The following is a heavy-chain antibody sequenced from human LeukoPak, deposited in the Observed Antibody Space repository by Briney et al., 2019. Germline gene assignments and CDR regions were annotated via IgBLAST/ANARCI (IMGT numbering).Heavy chain of an antibody. Sequence: GGSPRLSCAASGFTFSDSWMHWVRQGPGKGPEWLSRTSKDGSDTVYADSAKGRLTASRDNARNTVYLELTNLRPDDTALYYCARGGYSGSYYRFSWGRGTLVTVAS. J-gene: IGHJ4*02. CDR1: GFTFSDSW. CDR2: TSKDGSDT. V-gene: IGHV3-74*01. CDR3: ARGGYSGSYYRFS. D-gene: IGHD6-6*01.